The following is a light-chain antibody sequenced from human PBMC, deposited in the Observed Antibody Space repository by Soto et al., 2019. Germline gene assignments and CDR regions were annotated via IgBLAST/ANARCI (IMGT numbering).Light chain of an antibody. Sequence: ERVMTQSPATLSVSPGERATLSCRASQSVSSNLAWYQQKPGQAPRLLIYGASTRATGIPARFSGSGSGTEFTLTISSLEPEDFAVYYCQHRTSRYTFGQGTKVDIK. J-gene: IGKJ2*01. CDR2: GAS. CDR1: QSVSSN. CDR3: QHRTSRYT. V-gene: IGKV3-15*01.